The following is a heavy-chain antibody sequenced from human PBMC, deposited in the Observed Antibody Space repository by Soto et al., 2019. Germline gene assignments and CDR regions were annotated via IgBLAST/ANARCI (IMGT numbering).Heavy chain of an antibody. CDR1: GGSISSGGYY. Sequence: QVQLQESGPGLVKPSQTLSLTCTVSGGSISSGGYYWSWIRQHPGKGLEWIGYIYYSGSTYYNPSLNSRVTISVDTSKNQFSLKLSSVTAADTALYYCARDDRMGVHWFDPWGQGTLVTVSS. V-gene: IGHV4-31*03. J-gene: IGHJ5*02. CDR3: ARDDRMGVHWFDP. D-gene: IGHD3-16*01. CDR2: IYYSGST.